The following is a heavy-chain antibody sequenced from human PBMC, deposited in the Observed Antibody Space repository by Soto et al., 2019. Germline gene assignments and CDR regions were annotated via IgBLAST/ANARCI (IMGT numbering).Heavy chain of an antibody. V-gene: IGHV1-69*02. D-gene: IGHD2-21*01. CDR1: GGTFSNST. J-gene: IGHJ4*02. CDR2: IIPVLNIT. CDR3: AKAPTASATFLF. Sequence: QVQLVQSGTEMKRPGSSVKVSCETSGGTFSNSTFNWVRQAPGQGLEWMGWIIPVLNITNYAQKFQGRINIAAGKSTSTAYLELSSLRSEDMAIYFCAKAPTASATFLFWGQGTLVTVSS.